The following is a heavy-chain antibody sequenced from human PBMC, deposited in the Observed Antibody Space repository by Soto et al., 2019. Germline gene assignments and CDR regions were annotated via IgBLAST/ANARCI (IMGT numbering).Heavy chain of an antibody. CDR3: ARAPEYSSTWDFYYYYMDV. CDR2: MNPKSGNT. V-gene: IGHV1-8*01. CDR1: GYIFTSYD. Sequence: QVQLVQSGAEVKKPGASVKVSCKASGYIFTSYDINWVRQATGQGLEWVGWMNPKSGNTGYAQKFEGRVTMTMNTSISTAYMELSSLRSEDTAVYYCARAPEYSSTWDFYYYYMDVWGNGTTVAVS. D-gene: IGHD6-13*01. J-gene: IGHJ6*03.